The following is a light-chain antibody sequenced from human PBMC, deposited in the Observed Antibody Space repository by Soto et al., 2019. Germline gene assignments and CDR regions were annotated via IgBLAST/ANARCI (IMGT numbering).Light chain of an antibody. CDR2: AAS. CDR1: QTISTC. CDR3: QQCLTPLRT. J-gene: IGKJ1*01. Sequence: DIQMTQFPSSLSASGGDRVTITCRASQTISTCLNWYQRKPGTAPTLLIYAASTLESRVPSGFSGSGSGTYFTIPIRSLQHADVATYYCQQCLTPLRTFGQG. V-gene: IGKV1-39*01.